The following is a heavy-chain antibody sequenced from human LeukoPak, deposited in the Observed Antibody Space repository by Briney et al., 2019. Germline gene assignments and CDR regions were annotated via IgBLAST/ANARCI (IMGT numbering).Heavy chain of an antibody. CDR2: IIPIFGTA. V-gene: IGHV1-69*13. Sequence: ASVKVSCKASGGTFSSYAISWVRQAPGQGLEWMGGIIPIFGTANYAQKFQGRVTITADESTSTAYMELSSLRSEDTALYYCARDPWGIASSRLFDYWGQGTLVTVSS. J-gene: IGHJ4*02. CDR3: ARDPWGIASSRLFDY. CDR1: GGTFSSYA. D-gene: IGHD6-13*01.